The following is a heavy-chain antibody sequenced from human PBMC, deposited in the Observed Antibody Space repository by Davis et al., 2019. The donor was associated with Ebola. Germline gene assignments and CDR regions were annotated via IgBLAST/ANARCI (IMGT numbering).Heavy chain of an antibody. Sequence: GESLKISCAASGFTFSSYEMNWVRQAPGKGLEWVSYISSSGSTIYYADSVKGRFTISRDNAKNSLYLQMNSLRAEDTAVYYCAPMVQGPLHAYFDYWGQGTLVTVSS. J-gene: IGHJ4*02. D-gene: IGHD3-10*01. CDR2: ISSSGSTI. CDR1: GFTFSSYE. CDR3: APMVQGPLHAYFDY. V-gene: IGHV3-48*03.